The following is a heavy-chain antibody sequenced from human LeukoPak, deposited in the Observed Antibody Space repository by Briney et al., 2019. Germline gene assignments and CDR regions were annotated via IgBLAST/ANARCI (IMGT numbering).Heavy chain of an antibody. CDR1: GFTFSRYV. V-gene: IGHV3-23*01. Sequence: PGGSLRLSCAASGFTFSRYVMSWVRQAPGEGLEWVSTITGSGGTTSYADSVKGRFTISRDNSKSTLSLQMNSLRAEDTAVSYCAKTLSYSSGWVYWGQGTLVTVSS. CDR3: AKTLSYSSGWVY. J-gene: IGHJ4*02. D-gene: IGHD6-19*01. CDR2: ITGSGGTT.